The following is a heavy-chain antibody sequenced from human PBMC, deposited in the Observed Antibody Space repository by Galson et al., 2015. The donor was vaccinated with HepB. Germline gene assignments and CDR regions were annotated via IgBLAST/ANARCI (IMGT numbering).Heavy chain of an antibody. V-gene: IGHV3-7*03. CDR3: VRDRAYADY. CDR1: EFTFSAYS. CDR2: IDEDGTKK. Sequence: SLRLSCAASEFTFSAYSMSWVRQAPGKGLEWVGNIDEDGTKKYYMDSVKGRFTISRDNAKNSLYLQMNSLRAEDTAVYYCVRDRAYADYWGLGTLVVVSS. D-gene: IGHD3-10*01. J-gene: IGHJ4*02.